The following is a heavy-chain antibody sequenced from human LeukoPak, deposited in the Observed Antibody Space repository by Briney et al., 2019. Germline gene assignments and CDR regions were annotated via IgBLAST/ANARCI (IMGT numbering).Heavy chain of an antibody. CDR2: INHSGST. J-gene: IGHJ4*02. Sequence: SETLSLTCAVYGGSFGGFYWSWIRQPPGKGLEWIGEINHSGSTNYNPSLKSRVTISVDTSKNQFSLKLSSVTAADTAVYCCARGLCSSTSCYFAWDYWGQGTLVTVSS. CDR1: GGSFGGFY. CDR3: ARGLCSSTSCYFAWDY. V-gene: IGHV4-34*01. D-gene: IGHD2-2*01.